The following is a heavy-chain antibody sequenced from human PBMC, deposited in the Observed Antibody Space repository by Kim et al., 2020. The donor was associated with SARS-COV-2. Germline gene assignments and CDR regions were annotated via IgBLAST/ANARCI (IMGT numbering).Heavy chain of an antibody. Sequence: SVKVSCKASGGTFSSYAISWVRQAPGQGLEWMGGIIPIFGTANYAQKFQGRVTITADESTSTAYMELSSLRSEDTAVYYCVFATDYGMDVWGQGTTVTVSS. D-gene: IGHD2-15*01. CDR2: IIPIFGTA. J-gene: IGHJ6*02. CDR3: VFATDYGMDV. V-gene: IGHV1-69*13. CDR1: GGTFSSYA.